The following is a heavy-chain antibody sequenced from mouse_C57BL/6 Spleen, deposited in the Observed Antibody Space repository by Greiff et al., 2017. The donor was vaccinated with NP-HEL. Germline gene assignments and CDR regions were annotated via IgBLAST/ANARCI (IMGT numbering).Heavy chain of an antibody. CDR3: AREVGSTYFDY. D-gene: IGHD1-1*01. J-gene: IGHJ2*01. CDR1: GYTFTDYY. V-gene: IGHV1-19*01. Sequence: VQLQQSGPVLVKPGASVKMSCKASGYTFTDYYMNWVKQSHGKSLEWIGVINPYNGGTSYNQKFKGKATLTVDKSSSTAYMELNSLTSEDSAVDYCAREVGSTYFDYWGKGTTLTVSS. CDR2: INPYNGGT.